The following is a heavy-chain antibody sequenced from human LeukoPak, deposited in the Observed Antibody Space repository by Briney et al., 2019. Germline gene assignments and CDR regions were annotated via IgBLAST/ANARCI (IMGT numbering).Heavy chain of an antibody. CDR1: GGPISSYY. J-gene: IGHJ3*02. CDR3: ARLWFVTWPDAFDI. D-gene: IGHD2-21*01. Sequence: PSETLSLTCTVSGGPISSYYWSWIRQPPGKGLEWIGYIFYRGTTNYNPSLKSRFTISVDTSKNQFSLKLSSVTAADTAVYYCARLWFVTWPDAFDIWGQGTMVTVSS. V-gene: IGHV4-59*01. CDR2: IFYRGTT.